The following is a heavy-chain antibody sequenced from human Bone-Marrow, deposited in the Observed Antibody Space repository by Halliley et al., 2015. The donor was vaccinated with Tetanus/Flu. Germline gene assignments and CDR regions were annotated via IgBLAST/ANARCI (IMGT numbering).Heavy chain of an antibody. CDR1: GASISTGGYY. V-gene: IGHV4-31*03. CDR3: AGIGLTAEDY. J-gene: IGHJ4*02. CDR2: IYYTGST. Sequence: TLSLTCTVSGASISTGGYYWSWIRHHPGKGLEWMGCIYYTGSTYYSPSLKSRLTMSADTSKNQYSLRLTSVTAADTAVYYCAGIGLTAEDYWGQGTLVTVSS. D-gene: IGHD2-21*02.